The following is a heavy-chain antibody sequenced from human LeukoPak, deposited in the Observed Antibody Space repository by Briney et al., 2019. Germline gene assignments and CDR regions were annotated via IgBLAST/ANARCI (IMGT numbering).Heavy chain of an antibody. CDR2: GDYSGGT. V-gene: IGHV4-39*07. J-gene: IGHJ3*02. CDR3: ARDPPHLAYCGGDCYSAHTFDI. D-gene: IGHD2-21*02. CDR1: GDSFSSVTDY. Sequence: SETLSLTCTVSGDSFSSVTDYWAWIRQPPGKGLEWIASGDYSGGTYYNPSLESRVAISADMSKNQFSLKLTSVTGADTAVYYCARDPPHLAYCGGDCYSAHTFDIWGQGTMVTVSS.